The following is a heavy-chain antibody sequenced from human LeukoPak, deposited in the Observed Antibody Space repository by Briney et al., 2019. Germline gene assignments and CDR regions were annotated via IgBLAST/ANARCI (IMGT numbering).Heavy chain of an antibody. CDR2: ISDDGRSK. CDR1: GFSFISYG. J-gene: IGHJ4*02. CDR3: AKRPSDYGDYVSYFDY. Sequence: GGSLRLSCAASGFSFISYGMHWVRQAPGKGLEWVGVISDDGRSKDYADSVKGRFTISRDNSKDTLYLQMNSMRDEDTAVYYCAKRPSDYGDYVSYFDYWGQGTLVTVSS. D-gene: IGHD4-17*01. V-gene: IGHV3-30*18.